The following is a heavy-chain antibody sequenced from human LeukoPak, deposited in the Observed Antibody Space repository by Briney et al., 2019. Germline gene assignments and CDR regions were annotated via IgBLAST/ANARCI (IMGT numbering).Heavy chain of an antibody. CDR2: SNSDGSST. CDR3: AKRVGAPFDY. J-gene: IGHJ4*02. V-gene: IGHV3-74*01. Sequence: GGSLRLSCAASGFTFNRHWMHWVRQAPGKGLVWVSRSNSDGSSTVYADSVKGRFTISRDNAKNTLYLQMNSLRAEDTAVYYCAKRVGAPFDYWGQGTLVTVSS. CDR1: GFTFNRHW.